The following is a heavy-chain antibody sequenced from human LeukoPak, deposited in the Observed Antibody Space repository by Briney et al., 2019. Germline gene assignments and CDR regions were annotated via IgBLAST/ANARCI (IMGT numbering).Heavy chain of an antibody. Sequence: GGSLRLSCAASGFTFSSYAMSWVRQAPGRGLEWVAMIPYDGSSEKYADFVKGRFTISRDNSKNTLYLQMNSLRDEDTALYYCAKPRVSIGSHFDYWGQGTLVTVSS. CDR1: GFTFSSYA. CDR2: IPYDGSSE. CDR3: AKPRVSIGSHFDY. J-gene: IGHJ4*02. D-gene: IGHD2-15*01. V-gene: IGHV3-30*18.